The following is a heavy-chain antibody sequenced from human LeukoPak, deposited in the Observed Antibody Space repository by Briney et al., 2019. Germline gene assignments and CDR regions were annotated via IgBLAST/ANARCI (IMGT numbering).Heavy chain of an antibody. J-gene: IGHJ4*02. CDR3: AKAVVPVISQHYFDY. CDR1: GFPVSINS. CDR2: IYSGGNT. D-gene: IGHD3-22*01. V-gene: IGHV3-53*01. Sequence: GGSLRLSCTVSGFPVSINSMSWVRQAPGKGLEWVSFIYSGGNTHYSDSVKGRFTISRDSSKNTLYLQMNSLRAEDTAVYYCAKAVVPVISQHYFDYWGQGILVTVSS.